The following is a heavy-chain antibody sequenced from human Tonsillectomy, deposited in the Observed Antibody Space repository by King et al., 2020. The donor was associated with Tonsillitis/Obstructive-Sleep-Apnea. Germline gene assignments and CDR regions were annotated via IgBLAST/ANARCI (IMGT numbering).Heavy chain of an antibody. V-gene: IGHV3-7*01. CDR3: ASDWGI. CDR2: IKKDGSQK. Sequence: VQLVESGGGLVQPGGSLRLSCAASGFTFSRYWMHWVRQAPGKGLEWVANIKKDGSQKYYVDSVKGRFTISRDDAKSSLYLQMNSLRAEDTAVYYCASDWGIWGPGTLVTVSS. D-gene: IGHD3-16*01. J-gene: IGHJ4*02. CDR1: GFTFSRYW.